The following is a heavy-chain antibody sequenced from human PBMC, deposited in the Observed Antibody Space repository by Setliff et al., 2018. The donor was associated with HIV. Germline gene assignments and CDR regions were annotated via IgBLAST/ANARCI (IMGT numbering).Heavy chain of an antibody. J-gene: IGHJ4*02. V-gene: IGHV4-59*01. CDR3: ARHVARFDYDTGGYYVSHFDY. CDR2: ISYTGTT. CDR1: GGSISNYY. Sequence: PSETLSLTCTVSGGSISNYYWSWIRQPPGKGLEWIGYISYTGTTKYNPSLKSRVTISVDTSKNQFPVRLSSVSAADTAVYFCARHVARFDYDTGGYYVSHFDYWGQGTQVTVSS. D-gene: IGHD3-22*01.